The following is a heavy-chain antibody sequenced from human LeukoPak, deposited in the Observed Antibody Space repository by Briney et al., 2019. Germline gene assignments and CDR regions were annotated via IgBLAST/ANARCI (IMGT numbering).Heavy chain of an antibody. D-gene: IGHD3-10*01. J-gene: IGHJ4*02. Sequence: GGSLRLSCAASGFSFRTYWMRWVRQAPGEGLEWVANMNPDGSEKYYVDSVKGRFTISRDNAKNSLYLQMNSLRAEDTAVYYCARPSSLVRGVIPDFWGQGTLVSVSS. V-gene: IGHV3-7*01. CDR3: ARPSSLVRGVIPDF. CDR1: GFSFRTYW. CDR2: MNPDGSEK.